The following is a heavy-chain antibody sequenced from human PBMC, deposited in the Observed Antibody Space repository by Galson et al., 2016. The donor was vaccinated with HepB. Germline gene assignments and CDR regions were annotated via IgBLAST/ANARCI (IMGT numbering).Heavy chain of an antibody. Sequence: TLSLTCAVSGYSISSGYYWGWIRQSPGKGLEWIGSIWHAGNTFYNPSLRSRVSLSVDTSKNQFSLKLSSVTAADTAVYYCARRAATYDSSGYYYGADGDYWGQGTLVTVSS. J-gene: IGHJ4*02. CDR1: GYSISSGYY. V-gene: IGHV4-38-2*01. CDR2: IWHAGNT. D-gene: IGHD3-22*01. CDR3: ARRAATYDSSGYYYGADGDY.